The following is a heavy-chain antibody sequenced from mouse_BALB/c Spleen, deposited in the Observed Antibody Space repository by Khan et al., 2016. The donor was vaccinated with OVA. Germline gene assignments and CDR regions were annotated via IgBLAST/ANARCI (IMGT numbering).Heavy chain of an antibody. CDR2: ISYSGST. V-gene: IGHV3-2*02. CDR1: GYSITSDYA. CDR3: ARSIMAN. J-gene: IGHJ2*01. Sequence: VQLQQSGPGLVKPSQSLSLTCTVTGYSITSDYAWNWIRPFPGNKLEWMGYISYSGSTSYNPSLKSRISITRDTSKNQFFLQLNSVTTEDTATYYCARSIMANWGQGTTLTVSS.